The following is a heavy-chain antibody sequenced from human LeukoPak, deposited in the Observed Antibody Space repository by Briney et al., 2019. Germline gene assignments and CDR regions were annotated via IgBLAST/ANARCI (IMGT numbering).Heavy chain of an antibody. J-gene: IGHJ4*02. CDR3: ATERSDFWSGYYDH. CDR1: GGSLSSDNYY. CDR2: IYTSGGT. D-gene: IGHD3-3*01. Sequence: SETLSLTCTVSGGSLSSDNYYLSWIRQPAGKGLEWIGRIYTSGGTNYNPSLESRVTISMDTSKNHFSLMLTSVTAADTAVYYCATERSDFWSGYYDHWGQGTLVTVSS. V-gene: IGHV4-61*02.